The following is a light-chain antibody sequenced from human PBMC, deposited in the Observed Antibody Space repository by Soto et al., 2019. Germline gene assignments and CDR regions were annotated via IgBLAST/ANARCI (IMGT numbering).Light chain of an antibody. CDR2: DAS. J-gene: IGKJ5*01. CDR1: QSISNS. V-gene: IGKV3-11*01. Sequence: EIVLTQSPATLPLSPGETATLSCRASQSISNSLACYQQKPGQSPSIRFYDASNRATGIPARFSGSGSGTDFALTISSLEPEDFEVYYCHHRYNFGQRTRLEIK. CDR3: HHRYN.